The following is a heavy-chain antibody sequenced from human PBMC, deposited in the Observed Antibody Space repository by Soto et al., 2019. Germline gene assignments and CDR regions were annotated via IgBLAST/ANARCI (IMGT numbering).Heavy chain of an antibody. Sequence: PSETLSLTCTVSGGSINSGGYYCSWIRQHPGKGLEWIGYIYYSGSTYYNPSLKSRVTISVDTSKNQFSLKLSSVTAADTAVYYCARHTPAISISDHWGQGTLVTVSS. V-gene: IGHV4-31*03. J-gene: IGHJ4*02. CDR2: IYYSGST. D-gene: IGHD2-15*01. CDR3: ARHTPAISISDH. CDR1: GGSINSGGYY.